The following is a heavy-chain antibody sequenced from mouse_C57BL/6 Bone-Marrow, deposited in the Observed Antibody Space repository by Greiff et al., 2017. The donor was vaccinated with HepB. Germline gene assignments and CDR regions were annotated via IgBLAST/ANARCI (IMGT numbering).Heavy chain of an antibody. J-gene: IGHJ3*01. CDR1: GYTFTSYW. V-gene: IGHV1-55*01. Sequence: QVQLQHPGAELVKPGASVKMSCKASGYTFTSYWITWVKQRPGQGLEWIGDIYPGSGSTNYNEKFKSKATLTVDTSSSTAYMQLSSLTSEDSAVYYCARRNYGSSYGFAYWGQGTLVTVSA. D-gene: IGHD1-1*01. CDR3: ARRNYGSSYGFAY. CDR2: IYPGSGST.